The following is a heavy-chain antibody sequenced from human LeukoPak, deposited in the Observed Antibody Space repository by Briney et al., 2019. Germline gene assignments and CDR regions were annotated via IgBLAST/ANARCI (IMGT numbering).Heavy chain of an antibody. Sequence: ASVKVSCKASRYTFTSYDINWVRQATGQGLEWMGWMNPNSGNTGYAQKFQGRVTMTRNTSISTAYMELSSLRSEDTAVYYCARGGQQLVGYYFDYWGQGTLVTVSS. CDR1: RYTFTSYD. D-gene: IGHD6-13*01. V-gene: IGHV1-8*01. J-gene: IGHJ4*02. CDR3: ARGGQQLVGYYFDY. CDR2: MNPNSGNT.